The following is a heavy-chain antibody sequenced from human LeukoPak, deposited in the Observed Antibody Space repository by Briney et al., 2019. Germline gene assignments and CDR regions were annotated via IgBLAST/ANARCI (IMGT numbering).Heavy chain of an antibody. CDR2: INHSGST. D-gene: IGHD2/OR15-2a*01. CDR3: ARAVLNWFDP. V-gene: IGHV4-34*01. Sequence: SETLSLTCAVYGGSFSGYYWSWIRQPPGKGLEWIGEINHSGSTNYNPSLKSRVTISVDTSKNQFSLKLSSVTAADTAVYYCARAVLNWFDPWGQGTLVTVSS. CDR1: GGSFSGYY. J-gene: IGHJ5*02.